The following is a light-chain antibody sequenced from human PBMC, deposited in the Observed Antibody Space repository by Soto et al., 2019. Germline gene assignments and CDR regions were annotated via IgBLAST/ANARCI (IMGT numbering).Light chain of an antibody. CDR3: QQSYGTPYT. CDR1: QSINSY. CDR2: AAS. J-gene: IGKJ2*01. Sequence: DIPMTQAPSSLSASVGDRFTITCRASQSINSYLNWYQQKPGKAPKYLIYAASSLQSGVPARFSGSGFGTDFTLTISKLQPEDFATYYCQQSYGTPYTFGQGTKLEIK. V-gene: IGKV1-39*01.